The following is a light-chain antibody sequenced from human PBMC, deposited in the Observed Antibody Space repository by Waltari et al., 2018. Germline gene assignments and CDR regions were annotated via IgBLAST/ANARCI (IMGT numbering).Light chain of an antibody. V-gene: IGKV3-11*01. CDR1: QSVSSY. CDR2: DAF. Sequence: IVLTQSTATLSLSPGARTTLSCRASQSVSSYLAWYQQKPGQAPRLLIYDAFNRATGIPARFSGSGSGTDFTLTISSLEPEDFAVYYCQQRSNWPLIFGGGTKVEIK. J-gene: IGKJ4*01. CDR3: QQRSNWPLI.